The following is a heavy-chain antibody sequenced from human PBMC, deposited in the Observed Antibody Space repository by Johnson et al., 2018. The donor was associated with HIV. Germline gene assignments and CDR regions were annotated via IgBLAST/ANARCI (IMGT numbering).Heavy chain of an antibody. Sequence: QVQLVESGGGVVQPGGSLRLSCAASGFTFSSYGMHWVRQAPGKGLEWVAFIRYDGSNKYYADSVKGRFTISRANSKNTLYLQMNSLRVEDTAVYYCARVKGITVFGVVRPHGAFDIWGQGTMVTVSS. CDR3: ARVKGITVFGVVRPHGAFDI. CDR2: IRYDGSNK. CDR1: GFTFSSYG. J-gene: IGHJ3*02. V-gene: IGHV3-30*02. D-gene: IGHD3-3*01.